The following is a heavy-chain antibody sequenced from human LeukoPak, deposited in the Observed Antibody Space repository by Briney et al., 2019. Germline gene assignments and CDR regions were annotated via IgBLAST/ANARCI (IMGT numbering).Heavy chain of an antibody. V-gene: IGHV1-69*13. CDR2: IIPISGTA. J-gene: IGHJ6*04. Sequence: ASVKVSCKASGGTFSSYAISWVRQAPGQGLEWMGGIIPISGTANYAQKFQGRVTITADESTSTAYMELSSLRSEDTAVYYCARAYGSGSYSYYYYGMDVWGKGTTVTVSS. CDR1: GGTFSSYA. CDR3: ARAYGSGSYSYYYYGMDV. D-gene: IGHD3-10*01.